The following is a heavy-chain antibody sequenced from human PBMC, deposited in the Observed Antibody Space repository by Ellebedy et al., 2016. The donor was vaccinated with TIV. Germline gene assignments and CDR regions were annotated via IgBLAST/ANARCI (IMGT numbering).Heavy chain of an antibody. J-gene: IGHJ5*02. CDR1: GGSISSYY. CDR2: IYYSGST. D-gene: IGHD6-19*01. V-gene: IGHV4-59*01. Sequence: MPSETLSLTCTVSGGSISSYYWSWIRQPPGKGLEWIGYIYYSGSTNYNPSLKSRVTISVDTSKNQFSLKLSSVTAADTAVYYCARGYSSGWYNWFDHWGQGTLVTVSS. CDR3: ARGYSSGWYNWFDH.